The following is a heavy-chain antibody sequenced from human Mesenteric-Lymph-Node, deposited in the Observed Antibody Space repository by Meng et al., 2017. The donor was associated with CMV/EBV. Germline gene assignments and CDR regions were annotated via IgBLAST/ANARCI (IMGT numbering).Heavy chain of an antibody. CDR1: GDSVSSSY. CDR2: IYYTVTS. Sequence: GSLRLSCNVSGDSVSSSYWHWIRQSPGKGLEWIGYIYYTVTSNYNPSLKSRATLSVDTSKNQISLRLTSVTAADTAVYYCARGRYCSSTSCFPFEYWGQGALVTVSS. V-gene: IGHV4-59*02. D-gene: IGHD2-2*01. J-gene: IGHJ4*02. CDR3: ARGRYCSSTSCFPFEY.